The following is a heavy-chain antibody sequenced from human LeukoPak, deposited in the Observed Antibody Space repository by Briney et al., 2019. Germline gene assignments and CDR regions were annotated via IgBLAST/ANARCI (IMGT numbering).Heavy chain of an antibody. J-gene: IGHJ6*02. CDR2: IKQDGSEK. CDR3: ASGGNYYYYYGMDV. Sequence: GGSLRLSCAAPGFTFSSYWMSWVRQAPGKGLEWVANIKQDGSEKYYVDSVKGRFTISRDNAKNSLYLQMNSLRAEDTAVYYCASGGNYYYYYGMDVWGQGTTVTVSS. D-gene: IGHD4-23*01. V-gene: IGHV3-7*01. CDR1: GFTFSSYW.